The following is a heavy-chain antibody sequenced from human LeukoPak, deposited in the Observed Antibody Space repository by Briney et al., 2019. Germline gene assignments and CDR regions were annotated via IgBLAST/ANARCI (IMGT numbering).Heavy chain of an antibody. D-gene: IGHD4-17*01. CDR1: GFTSSSYA. CDR3: AREKGNGDYAPFDY. CDR2: ISSNGGSA. V-gene: IGHV3-64*01. J-gene: IGHJ4*02. Sequence: GGSLRLSCAASGFTSSSYAMHWVRQAPGKGLEYVSAISSNGGSAYYANSVKGRFTISRDNSKNTLYLQMGSLRAEDMAVYYCAREKGNGDYAPFDYWGQGTLVTVSS.